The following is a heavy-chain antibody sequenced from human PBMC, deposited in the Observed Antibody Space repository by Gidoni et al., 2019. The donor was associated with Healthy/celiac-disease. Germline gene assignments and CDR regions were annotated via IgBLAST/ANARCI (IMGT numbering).Heavy chain of an antibody. CDR3: ARGCLGFLEWWTYGMDV. Sequence: QVQLVQSGAEVKKPGASVKVSCKASGSTFTSYYMHWVRQAPGQGLEWMGIINPSGGSTSYAQKFQGRVTMTRDTSTSTAYMELSSLRSEDTAVYYCARGCLGFLEWWTYGMDVWGQGTTVTVSS. CDR2: INPSGGST. J-gene: IGHJ6*02. CDR1: GSTFTSYY. V-gene: IGHV1-46*01. D-gene: IGHD3-3*01.